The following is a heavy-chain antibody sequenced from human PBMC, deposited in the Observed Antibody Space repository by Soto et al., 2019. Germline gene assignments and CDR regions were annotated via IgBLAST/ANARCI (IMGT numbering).Heavy chain of an antibody. V-gene: IGHV3-30-3*01. Sequence: QVQLVESGGGGVQPGRSLRLSCAASGFTFSSYAMHWVGQAPGKGLEWVAVISYDGSNKYYADSVKGRFTISRDNSKNTLYLQMNSLRAEDTAVYYCARDGFSNYLDYWGQGTLVTVSS. J-gene: IGHJ4*02. D-gene: IGHD4-4*01. CDR1: GFTFSSYA. CDR2: ISYDGSNK. CDR3: ARDGFSNYLDY.